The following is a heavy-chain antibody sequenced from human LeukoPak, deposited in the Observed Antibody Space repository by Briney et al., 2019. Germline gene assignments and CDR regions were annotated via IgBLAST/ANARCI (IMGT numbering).Heavy chain of an antibody. CDR3: ARYGSGSYYNRIDY. V-gene: IGHV4-34*01. D-gene: IGHD3-10*01. CDR2: INHSGST. CDR1: GGSFSGYY. J-gene: IGHJ4*02. Sequence: SETLSLTCAVYGGSFSGYYWSWIRQPPGKGLEWIGEINHSGSTNYNPSLKSRVTISVDTSKNQFSLKLSSVTAADTAVYYCARYGSGSYYNRIDYWGQGTLVTVSS.